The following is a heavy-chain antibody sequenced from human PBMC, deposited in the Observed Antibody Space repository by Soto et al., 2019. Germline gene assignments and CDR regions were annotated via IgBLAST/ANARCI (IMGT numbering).Heavy chain of an antibody. CDR3: ARLWPLVHDY. Sequence: SETLSLTSTVSGDSISSVGFYWSWIRQHPGKGLEWIGYSYYTGSTYYNPSLKSRVTISLDTSKNQFSLKLSSVTAADTAVYYCARLWPLVHDYWGQGTLVTAPQ. CDR1: GDSISSVGFY. J-gene: IGHJ4*02. V-gene: IGHV4-31*03. CDR2: SYYTGST. D-gene: IGHD6-6*01.